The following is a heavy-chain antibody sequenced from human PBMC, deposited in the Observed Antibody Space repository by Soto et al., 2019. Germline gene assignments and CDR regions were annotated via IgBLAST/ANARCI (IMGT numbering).Heavy chain of an antibody. D-gene: IGHD3-10*01. Sequence: QVQLVQSGAEVKKPGASVKVSCKASGYTFTSYYMHWVRQAPGQGLEWMGIINPSGGSTSYAQKFQGRVTMTRDTSTSIVYMELSSLRSEDTAVYYCARVACLRGSGSAAPHPGFDYCGQGTLVTVSS. CDR3: ARVACLRGSGSAAPHPGFDY. V-gene: IGHV1-46*01. CDR2: INPSGGST. CDR1: GYTFTSYY. J-gene: IGHJ4*02.